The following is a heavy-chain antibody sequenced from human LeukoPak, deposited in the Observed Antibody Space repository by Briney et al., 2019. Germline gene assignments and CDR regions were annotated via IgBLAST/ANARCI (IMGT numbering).Heavy chain of an antibody. V-gene: IGHV3-30*02. Sequence: PGGSLRLSCAASGFTFSSYGMHWVRQAPGKGLEWVAFIRYDGSNKYYADSVKGRFTISRDNSKNTLYLQMNSLRAEDTAVYYRAKDGDGHSYGLFDYWGQGTLVTVSS. CDR1: GFTFSSYG. D-gene: IGHD5-18*01. CDR3: AKDGDGHSYGLFDY. J-gene: IGHJ4*02. CDR2: IRYDGSNK.